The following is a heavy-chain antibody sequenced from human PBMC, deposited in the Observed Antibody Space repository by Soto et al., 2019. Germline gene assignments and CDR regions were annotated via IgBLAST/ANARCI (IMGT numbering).Heavy chain of an antibody. CDR3: ARRADSSGYYIRSFFDY. Sequence: SETLSLTCTVSGCSISSNNYYWGWIRQPPGKGLEWIGSIYYSGSTYYNPSLQSRVTISVDTSKNQFSLKLSSVTASDTAIYYCARRADSSGYYIRSFFDYWGQGTLVTVSS. D-gene: IGHD3-22*01. CDR1: GCSISSNNYY. V-gene: IGHV4-39*01. J-gene: IGHJ4*02. CDR2: IYYSGST.